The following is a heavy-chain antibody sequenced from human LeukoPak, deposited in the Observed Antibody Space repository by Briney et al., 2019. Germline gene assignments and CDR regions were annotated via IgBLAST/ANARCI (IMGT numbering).Heavy chain of an antibody. Sequence: GGSLRLSCAASGFTFSDFYMSWIRQAPRKGLEWVSYISSSSSYTNYADSVKGRFTISRDNAKNSLYLEVSSLRAEDTAVYFCAREVTYYYGSGSYSKKHYFDYWGQGTLVTVSS. D-gene: IGHD3-10*01. V-gene: IGHV3-11*05. CDR1: GFTFSDFY. CDR2: ISSSSSYT. CDR3: AREVTYYYGSGSYSKKHYFDY. J-gene: IGHJ4*02.